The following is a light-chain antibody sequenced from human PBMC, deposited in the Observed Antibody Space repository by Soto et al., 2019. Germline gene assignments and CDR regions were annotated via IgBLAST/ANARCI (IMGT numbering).Light chain of an antibody. V-gene: IGKV3-20*01. Sequence: DIVLTQSPGTLSLSPGDRATLSCRSSQSVNSNYLAWYQQKPGQAPRLLIFGASTSATGIPDRFRGSGSGTDFTLTINRLEPEDFAVYYCQQYGRTFGQGTKLEIK. CDR3: QQYGRT. CDR2: GAS. J-gene: IGKJ2*01. CDR1: QSVNSNY.